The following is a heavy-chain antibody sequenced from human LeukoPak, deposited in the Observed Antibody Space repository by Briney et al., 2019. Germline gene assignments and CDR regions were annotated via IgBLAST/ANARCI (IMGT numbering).Heavy chain of an antibody. CDR1: GYTFTSYD. V-gene: IGHV1-8*01. CDR2: MNPNSGNT. CDR3: ATDPGYYYDSSGYYYGDY. D-gene: IGHD3-22*01. Sequence: ASVKVSCKASGYTFTSYDINWVRQATGQGLEWMGWMNPNSGNTGYAQKFQGRVTMTEDTSTDTAYMELSSLRSEDTAVYYCATDPGYYYDSSGYYYGDYWGQGTLVTVSS. J-gene: IGHJ4*02.